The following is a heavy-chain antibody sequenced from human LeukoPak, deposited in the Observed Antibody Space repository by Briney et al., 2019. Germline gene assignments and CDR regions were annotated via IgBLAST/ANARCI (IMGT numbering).Heavy chain of an antibody. V-gene: IGHV4-39*07. J-gene: IGHJ4*02. CDR1: GGSINSSNYY. D-gene: IGHD3-3*01. CDR2: IYYSGKT. CDR3: ARDFRGGYDFWSGYYTPYYFDY. Sequence: SETLSLTCTVSGGSINSSNYYWGWIRQPPGKGLEWIGSIYYSGKTYYNPSLKSRVTISADTSKNQFSLKLSSVTAADTAVYYCARDFRGGYDFWSGYYTPYYFDYWGQGILVTVSS.